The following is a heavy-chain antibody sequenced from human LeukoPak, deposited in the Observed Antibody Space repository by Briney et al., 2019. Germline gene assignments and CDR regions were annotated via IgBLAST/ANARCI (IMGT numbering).Heavy chain of an antibody. J-gene: IGHJ6*02. D-gene: IGHD1-14*01. V-gene: IGHV6-1*01. CDR3: ARGDAPGGIYYYAMDV. Sequence: SQTLSLTCAISGDSVSSNSAAWNWVRQSPSRGLGWLGRTYYRSRWYNDYAISVKSRMKINPDTSKNQFSLQLNSVTPEDTAVYYCARGDAPGGIYYYAMDVWGQGTTVTVSS. CDR1: GDSVSSNSAA. CDR2: TYYRSRWYN.